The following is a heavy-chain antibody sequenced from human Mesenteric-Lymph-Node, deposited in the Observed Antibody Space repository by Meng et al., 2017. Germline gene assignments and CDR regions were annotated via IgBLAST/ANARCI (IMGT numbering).Heavy chain of an antibody. CDR2: INPHTGGI. CDR1: GYTFTVYY. CDR3: AKIGSNHQFDL. J-gene: IGHJ4*02. D-gene: IGHD4-11*01. V-gene: IGHV1-2*06. Sequence: QVQLVQSGAEVQKPGASVKVSCKASGYTFTVYYMLWVRQAPGQGLEWMGRINPHTGGINYAQEFQGRVAMTRDTSISTAYMELSRLRTDDTAVYYCAKIGSNHQFDLWGQGTLVTVSS.